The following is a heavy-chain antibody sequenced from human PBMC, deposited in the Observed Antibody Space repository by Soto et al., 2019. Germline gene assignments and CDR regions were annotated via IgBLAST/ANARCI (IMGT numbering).Heavy chain of an antibody. J-gene: IGHJ4*02. V-gene: IGHV3-30*18. Sequence: QVQLVESGGGVVQPGRSLRLSCAASGFTFSSYGMQWVRQAPGKGLEWVAVISYDGSNKYYADSVKGRFTISRDNSKNKLYLQMNSLRAEDTAVYYCAKEDDSSHFDYWGQGTLVTVSS. CDR1: GFTFSSYG. CDR2: ISYDGSNK. CDR3: AKEDDSSHFDY. D-gene: IGHD3-22*01.